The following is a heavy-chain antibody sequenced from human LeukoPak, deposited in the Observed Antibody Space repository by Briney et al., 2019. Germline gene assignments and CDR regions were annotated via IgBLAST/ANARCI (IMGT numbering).Heavy chain of an antibody. CDR3: AREASPSYYYDSSGYFAFDI. Sequence: ASVKVSCKASGGTFSSYAISWVRQAPGQGLEWMGGIIPIFGTANYAQKFQGRVTITADKSTSTAYMELSSLRSEDTAVYYCAREASPSYYYDSSGYFAFDIWGQGTMVTVSS. J-gene: IGHJ3*02. V-gene: IGHV1-69*06. CDR1: GGTFSSYA. CDR2: IIPIFGTA. D-gene: IGHD3-22*01.